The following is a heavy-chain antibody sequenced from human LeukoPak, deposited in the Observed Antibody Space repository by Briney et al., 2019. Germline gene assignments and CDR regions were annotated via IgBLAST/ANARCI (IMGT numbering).Heavy chain of an antibody. J-gene: IGHJ5*02. CDR1: GVSISRSY. CDR2: ISYTGVS. D-gene: IGHD5-24*01. CDR3: ARLPEGGYATSLGWIGP. Sequence: SETLSLTCSVSGVSISRSYWSWIRQTPGKGLEWIGYISYTGVSSYNPSLQSRVTISVDTSKNQFSLNVSSVTAADTAVYYCARLPEGGYATSLGWIGPWGQGTRVTVSS. V-gene: IGHV4-59*08.